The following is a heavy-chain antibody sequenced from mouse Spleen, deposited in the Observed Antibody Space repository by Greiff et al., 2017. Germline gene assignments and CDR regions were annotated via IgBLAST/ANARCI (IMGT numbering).Heavy chain of an antibody. Sequence: DVKLVESGGGLVQPGGSLSLSCAASGFTFTDYYMSWVRQPPGKALEWLGFIRNKANGYTTEYSASVKGRFTISRDNSQSILYLQMNALRAEDSATYYCARYDHSYYRGGNFDYWGQGTTLTVSS. D-gene: IGHD2-12*01. J-gene: IGHJ2*01. CDR2: IRNKANGYTT. CDR3: ARYDHSYYRGGNFDY. CDR1: GFTFTDYY. V-gene: IGHV7-3*01.